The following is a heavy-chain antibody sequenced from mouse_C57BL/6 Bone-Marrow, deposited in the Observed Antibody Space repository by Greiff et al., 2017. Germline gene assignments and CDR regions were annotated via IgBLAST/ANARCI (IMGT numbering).Heavy chain of an antibody. J-gene: IGHJ4*01. CDR1: GYAFTNYL. D-gene: IGHD2-4*01. Sequence: QVQLQQSGAELVRPGTSVKVSCKASGYAFTNYLIEWVKQRPGQGLEWIGVINPGSGGTNYNETFKGKATLTADKSSSTAYLQLSSLTSEDSAVYVCARCDYDYAMDYWGQGTSVTVSS. CDR2: INPGSGGT. V-gene: IGHV1-54*01. CDR3: ARCDYDYAMDY.